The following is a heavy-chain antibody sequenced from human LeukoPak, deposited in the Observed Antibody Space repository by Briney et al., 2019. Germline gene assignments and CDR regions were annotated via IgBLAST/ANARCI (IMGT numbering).Heavy chain of an antibody. V-gene: IGHV3-23*01. Sequence: VQPRGSLRLSCAASGFTFDDYAMHWVRQAPGKGLEWVSAISGSGGSTYYADSVKGRFTVSRDNSKNTLYLQMNSLRAEDTAVYYCAKAHLATRVSGYPSSFDYWGQGTLVTVSS. J-gene: IGHJ4*02. CDR2: ISGSGGST. D-gene: IGHD3-22*01. CDR3: AKAHLATRVSGYPSSFDY. CDR1: GFTFDDYA.